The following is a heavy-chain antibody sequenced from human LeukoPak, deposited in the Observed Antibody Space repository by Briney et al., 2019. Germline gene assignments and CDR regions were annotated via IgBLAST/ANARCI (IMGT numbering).Heavy chain of an antibody. J-gene: IGHJ4*02. V-gene: IGHV4-59*01. CDR3: ARDRPYYFGSGSYYDGFDS. Sequence: SETLSLTCTVSGSSISRYYWSWLRQPPGKGLEWIGYIYHSGSTNYSPSLKSRVTISLDTSKNQFSLNLSSVTAADTAVYYCARDRPYYFGSGSYYDGFDSWGQGTLVTVSS. D-gene: IGHD3-10*01. CDR2: IYHSGST. CDR1: GSSISRYY.